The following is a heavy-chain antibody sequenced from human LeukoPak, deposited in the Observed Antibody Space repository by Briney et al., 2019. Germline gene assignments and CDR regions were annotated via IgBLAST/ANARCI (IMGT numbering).Heavy chain of an antibody. CDR3: AKDLNRVITGSFDY. CDR1: GFTFSSYA. CDR2: ISGSGGST. D-gene: IGHD3-16*01. V-gene: IGHV3-23*01. Sequence: GGSLRLSCAASGFTFSSYAMSWVRQAPGKGLEWVSAISGSGGSTYYADSVKGRFTISRDNSKNTLYLQMNSLRAEDTPVYYCAKDLNRVITGSFDYWGQGTLVTVSS. J-gene: IGHJ4*02.